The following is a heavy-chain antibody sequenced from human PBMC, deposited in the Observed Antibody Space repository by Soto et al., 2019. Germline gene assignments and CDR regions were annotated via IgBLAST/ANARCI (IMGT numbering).Heavy chain of an antibody. CDR1: GFTFSSYG. V-gene: IGHV3-30*18. CDR2: ISNNGNYK. J-gene: IGHJ4*02. CDR3: AKGRWELRFVADD. D-gene: IGHD1-26*01. Sequence: QVQLVESGGGVVQPGTSLRLSCAASGFTFSSYGMDWVRQAPGKGLEWVAVISNNGNYKYYADSVKGRFTIARDDSKNTLYLQMNSLRVEDTAVYYCAKGRWELRFVADDWDQGTLVTVSS.